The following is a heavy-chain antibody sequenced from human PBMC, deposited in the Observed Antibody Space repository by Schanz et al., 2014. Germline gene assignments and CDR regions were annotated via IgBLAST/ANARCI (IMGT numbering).Heavy chain of an antibody. D-gene: IGHD6-6*01. V-gene: IGHV3-30*03. CDR2: ISYEGSKK. CDR1: GITLSGYG. Sequence: VQLVESGGGLVQPGGSLRLSCAASGITLSGYGLHWVRQAPGKGLEWVAVISYEGSKKYYPDSVQGRFTISRDDSKNMLYLQMNSLRAEDTAVYYCATEGPRGTRHPINYYYAMDNWGQGTKVTV. CDR3: ATEGPRGTRHPINYYYAMDN. J-gene: IGHJ6*02.